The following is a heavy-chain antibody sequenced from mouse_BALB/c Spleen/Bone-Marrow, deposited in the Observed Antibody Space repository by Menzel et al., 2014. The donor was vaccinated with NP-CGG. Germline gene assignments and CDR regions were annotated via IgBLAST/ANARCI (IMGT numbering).Heavy chain of an antibody. CDR1: GYIFTSYW. J-gene: IGHJ4*01. D-gene: IGHD2-4*01. CDR2: IDPSDSET. CDR3: ARSEDYDWAMDY. Sequence: VHLVESGAELVQPGAPVKLSCKASGYIFTSYWMNWVKQRPGRGLEWIGRIDPSDSETHYNQKFKDKATVTVDKSSSTAYIQLSSLTSEDSAVYYCARSEDYDWAMDYWGQGTSVTVSS. V-gene: IGHV1-69*02.